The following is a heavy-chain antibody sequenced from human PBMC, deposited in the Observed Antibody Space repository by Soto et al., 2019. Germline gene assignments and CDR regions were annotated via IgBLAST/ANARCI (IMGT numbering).Heavy chain of an antibody. CDR3: ARADCSSTSCYQFDWFDP. Sequence: SVKVSCKASGGTLSSYAISWVRQAPGQGLEWMGGIIPIFGTANYAQKFQGRVTITADESTSTAYMELSSLRSEDTAVYYCARADCSSTSCYQFDWFDPWGQGTLVTVSS. V-gene: IGHV1-69*13. J-gene: IGHJ5*02. CDR2: IIPIFGTA. CDR1: GGTLSSYA. D-gene: IGHD2-2*01.